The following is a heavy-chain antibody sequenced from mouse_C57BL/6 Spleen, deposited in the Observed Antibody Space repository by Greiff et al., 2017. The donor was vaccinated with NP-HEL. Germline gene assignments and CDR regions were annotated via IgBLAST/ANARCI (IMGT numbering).Heavy chain of an antibody. CDR3: ARERGGYYAMDY. CDR1: GYTFTDYN. Sequence: VQLQQSGPELVKPGASVKIPCKASGYTFTDYNMDWVKQSHGKSLEWIGDINPNNGGTNYKQKVKGKATLTVDKSSSTAYMELRSLTSEDTAVYYCARERGGYYAMDYWGQGTSVTVSS. CDR2: INPNNGGT. J-gene: IGHJ4*01. D-gene: IGHD1-1*02. V-gene: IGHV1-18*01.